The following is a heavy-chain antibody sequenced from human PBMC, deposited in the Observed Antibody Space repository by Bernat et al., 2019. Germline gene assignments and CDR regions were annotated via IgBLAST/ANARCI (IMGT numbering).Heavy chain of an antibody. V-gene: IGHV4-59*01. Sequence: QVQLQESGPGLVKPSETLSLTCTVSGGSISSYYWSWIWQPPGKGLEWIGYIYYSGSTNYNPSLKSRVTISVDTSKNQFSLKLSSVTAADTAVYYCASARGYCSGGSCYPDGPYYFDYWGQGTLVTVSS. CDR2: IYYSGST. CDR1: GGSISSYY. D-gene: IGHD2-15*01. CDR3: ASARGYCSGGSCYPDGPYYFDY. J-gene: IGHJ4*02.